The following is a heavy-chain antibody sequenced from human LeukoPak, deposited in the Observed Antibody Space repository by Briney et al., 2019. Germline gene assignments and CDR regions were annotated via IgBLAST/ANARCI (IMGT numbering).Heavy chain of an antibody. Sequence: PSETLSLTCAVYGGSFSGYYWSWIRQPPGKGLEWIGEINHSGSTNYNPSLKSRVTISVDKSKNQFSLKLSSVTAADTAVYYCARVRGIAAAGSNWFDPWGQGTLVTVSS. CDR3: ARVRGIAAAGSNWFDP. D-gene: IGHD6-13*01. CDR2: INHSGST. J-gene: IGHJ5*02. V-gene: IGHV4-34*01. CDR1: GGSFSGYY.